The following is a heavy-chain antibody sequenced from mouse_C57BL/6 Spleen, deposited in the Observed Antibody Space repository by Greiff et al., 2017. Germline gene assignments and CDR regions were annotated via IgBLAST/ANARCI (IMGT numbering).Heavy chain of an antibody. CDR1: GYTFTSYW. CDR2: IGPSGSYT. D-gene: IGHD1-1*01. Sequence: VQLQQPGAELVMPGASVKLSCKASGYTFTSYWMPWVQQRPGQGLEWIGEIGPSGSYTNYPQKFKGQFTMTVDKASSTPYMQISSLTSEDTAVYYCARNYGSSYAMDDWGQGTSVTVSS. CDR3: ARNYGSSYAMDD. J-gene: IGHJ4*01. V-gene: IGHV1-69*01.